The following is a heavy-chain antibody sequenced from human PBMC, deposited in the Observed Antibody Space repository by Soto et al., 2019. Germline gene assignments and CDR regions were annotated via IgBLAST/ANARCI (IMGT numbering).Heavy chain of an antibody. Sequence: ASVKVSCKASGYTFTGYYMHWVRQAPGQGLEWMGWINPNSGGTNYAQKFQGRVTMTRDTSISTAYMELSRLRSDDTAVYYCARVGLFRWGELSLFFTEAFDIWGQGTMVTVSS. CDR1: GYTFTGYY. D-gene: IGHD3-16*02. V-gene: IGHV1-2*02. CDR3: ARVGLFRWGELSLFFTEAFDI. CDR2: INPNSGGT. J-gene: IGHJ3*02.